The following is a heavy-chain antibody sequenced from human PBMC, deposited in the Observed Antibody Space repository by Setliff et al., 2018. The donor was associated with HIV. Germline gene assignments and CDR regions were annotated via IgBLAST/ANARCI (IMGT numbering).Heavy chain of an antibody. J-gene: IGHJ5*02. CDR3: ARARLQGIVTTVGPRDNCLDP. V-gene: IGHV1-18*01. CDR2: ISAYNGNT. Sequence: ASVKVSCKASGYSFINYGISWVRQAPGQGLEWMGWISAYNGNTDYAPRLLGRVTMTTDTSTSTAYMELRSLSSDDTAVYYCARARLQGIVTTVGPRDNCLDPWGQGTRVTVSS. CDR1: GYSFINYG. D-gene: IGHD5-12*01.